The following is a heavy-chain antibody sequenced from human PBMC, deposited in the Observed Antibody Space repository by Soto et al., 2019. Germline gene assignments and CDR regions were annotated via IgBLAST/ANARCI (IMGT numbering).Heavy chain of an antibody. CDR1: GGSISSSSYY. J-gene: IGHJ4*02. CDR2: IYYSGST. V-gene: IGHV4-39*01. Sequence: SETLSLTCTFSGGSISSSSYYLGWIRQPPGKGLEWIGSIYYSGSTYYNPSLKSRVTISVDTSKNQFSLKLSSVTAADTAVYYCATSQYYYDSSGYYKSPLDYWGQGTLVTV. CDR3: ATSQYYYDSSGYYKSPLDY. D-gene: IGHD3-22*01.